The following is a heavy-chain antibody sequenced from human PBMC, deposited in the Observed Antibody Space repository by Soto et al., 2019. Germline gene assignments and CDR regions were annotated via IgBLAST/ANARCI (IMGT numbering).Heavy chain of an antibody. CDR2: ISGSGGST. J-gene: IGHJ4*02. Sequence: HPGGSLRLSCAASGFTFSNYAVTWVRQAPGKGLEWVSTISGSGGSTYYADSVKGRFTISRDNSKNTLYLQMNSLRAEDTAVYYCAKDQGSSWYEXDYWGQGTLVTVSS. CDR3: AKDQGSSWYEXDY. V-gene: IGHV3-23*01. D-gene: IGHD6-13*01. CDR1: GFTFSNYA.